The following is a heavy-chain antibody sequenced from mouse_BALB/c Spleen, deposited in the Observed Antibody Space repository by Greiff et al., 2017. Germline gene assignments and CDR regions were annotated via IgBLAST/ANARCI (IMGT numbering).Heavy chain of an antibody. CDR3: ARGPYDGYFDV. J-gene: IGHJ1*01. CDR2: ISSGGST. CDR1: GFTFSSYA. V-gene: IGHV5-6-5*01. Sequence: DVQLVESGGGLVKPGGSLKLSCAASGFTFSSYAMSWVRQTPEKRLEWVASISSGGSTYYPDSVKGRFTISRDNARNILYLQMSSLRSEDTAMYYCARGPYDGYFDVWGAGTTVTVSS. D-gene: IGHD2-3*01.